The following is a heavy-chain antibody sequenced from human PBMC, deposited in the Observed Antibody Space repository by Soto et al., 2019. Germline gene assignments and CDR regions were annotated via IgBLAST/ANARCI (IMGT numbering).Heavy chain of an antibody. J-gene: IGHJ6*02. D-gene: IGHD2-2*01. CDR2: IIPIFGTA. CDR1: GGTFSSYA. Sequence: QVQLVQSGAEVKKPGSSVKVSCKASGGTFSSYAISWVRQAPGQGLEWMGGIIPIFGTANYAQKFQGRVTITADESTSTAYMELSSLRSEDTAVYYCARGRISVLPIVVVPAATYYYYGMDVWGQGTTVTVSS. V-gene: IGHV1-69*01. CDR3: ARGRISVLPIVVVPAATYYYYGMDV.